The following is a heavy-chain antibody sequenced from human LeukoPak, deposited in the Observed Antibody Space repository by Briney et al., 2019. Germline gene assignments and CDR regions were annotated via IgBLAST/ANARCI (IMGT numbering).Heavy chain of an antibody. CDR1: GFTFSSSD. Sequence: GGSLRLSCAASGFTFSSSDMSWVRQAPGEGLDWVSAISGGGVVTFYADPVKGRFTISRDNSKNTLYLQMDSLRAEDTAKYYCAKAHCGTTTCSRAEWWGQGTLVTVSS. CDR2: ISGGGVVT. J-gene: IGHJ4*02. CDR3: AKAHCGTTTCSRAEW. D-gene: IGHD2-2*01. V-gene: IGHV3-23*01.